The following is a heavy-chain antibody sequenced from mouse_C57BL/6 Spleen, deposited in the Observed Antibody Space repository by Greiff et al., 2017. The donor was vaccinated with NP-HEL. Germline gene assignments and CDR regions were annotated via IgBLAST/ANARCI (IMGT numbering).Heavy chain of an antibody. D-gene: IGHD2-5*01. CDR1: GYTFTSYW. Sequence: QVQLKQPGAELVKPGASVKMSCKASGYTFTSYWITWVKQRPGQGLEWIGDIYPGSGSTNYNEKFKSKATLTVDTSSSTAYMQLSSLTSEDSAVYYCARKGYSNSLDYWGQGTTLTVSS. J-gene: IGHJ2*01. CDR2: IYPGSGST. CDR3: ARKGYSNSLDY. V-gene: IGHV1-55*01.